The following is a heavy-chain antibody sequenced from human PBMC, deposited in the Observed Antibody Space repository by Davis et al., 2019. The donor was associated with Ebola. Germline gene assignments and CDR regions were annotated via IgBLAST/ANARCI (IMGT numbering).Heavy chain of an antibody. Sequence: SETLSLTCTASGGSISSGDNYWTWIRQPPGQGLEWIGYIYYSGMTYYNPSLKSRITISVDSSKNQFSLQLNSVTAADTAVYYCARVGNENAFDIWGQGTLVTVSS. CDR1: GGSISSGDNY. CDR2: IYYSGMT. J-gene: IGHJ3*02. V-gene: IGHV4-30-4*08. CDR3: ARVGNENAFDI.